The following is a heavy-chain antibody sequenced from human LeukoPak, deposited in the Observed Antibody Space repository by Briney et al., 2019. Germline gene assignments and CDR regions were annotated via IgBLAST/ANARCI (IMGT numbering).Heavy chain of an antibody. V-gene: IGHV3-11*04. Sequence: GGSLRLSCAASGFTVSSNYMSWVRQAPGKGLEWVSYISSSGSTTYYADSVKGRFTISRDNAKNSLYLQMNSLRAEDTAVYYCARDLRGAFDIWGQGTMVTVSS. CDR1: GFTVSSNY. J-gene: IGHJ3*02. CDR2: ISSSGSTT. CDR3: ARDLRGAFDI.